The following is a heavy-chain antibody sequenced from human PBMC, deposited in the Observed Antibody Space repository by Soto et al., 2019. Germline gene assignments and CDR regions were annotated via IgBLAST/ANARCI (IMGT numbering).Heavy chain of an antibody. D-gene: IGHD6-13*01. CDR2: IYPGDSDT. J-gene: IGHJ6*02. CDR3: ARHTSSSRLYYYYYGMDV. Sequence: GESLKISCKGSGYSFTSYWIGWVRQMPGKGLEWIGIIYPGDSDTRYTPSFQGQVTISADKSISTAYLQWSSLKASDTAMYYCARHTSSSRLYYYYYGMDVWGQGTTVTVSS. V-gene: IGHV5-51*01. CDR1: GYSFTSYW.